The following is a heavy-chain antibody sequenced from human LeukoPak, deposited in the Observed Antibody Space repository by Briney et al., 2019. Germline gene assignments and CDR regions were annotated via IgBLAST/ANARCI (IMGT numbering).Heavy chain of an antibody. D-gene: IGHD3-22*01. CDR3: ARDRQYYYDSSGYYSY. CDR2: INPNSGGT. Sequence: ASVKVSCKASGYTFTGYYMHWVRQAPGQGLEWMGWINPNSGGTNYAQKFQGRVTMTRDTSISTAYMELSRLRSEDTAVYYCARDRQYYYDSSGYYSYWGQGTLVTVSS. CDR1: GYTFTGYY. J-gene: IGHJ4*02. V-gene: IGHV1-2*02.